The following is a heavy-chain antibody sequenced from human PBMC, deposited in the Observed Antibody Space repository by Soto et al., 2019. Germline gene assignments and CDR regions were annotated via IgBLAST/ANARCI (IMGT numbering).Heavy chain of an antibody. CDR2: IVVGSGNT. Sequence: ASVKVSCKASGFTFTSSAMQWVRQARGQRLEWIGWIVVGSGNTNYAQKFQERVTITRDMSTSTAYMELSSLRSEDTAVYYCAAMRYDILTGSSDYWGQGTLVTVSS. CDR1: GFTFTSSA. CDR3: AAMRYDILTGSSDY. J-gene: IGHJ4*02. V-gene: IGHV1-58*02. D-gene: IGHD3-9*01.